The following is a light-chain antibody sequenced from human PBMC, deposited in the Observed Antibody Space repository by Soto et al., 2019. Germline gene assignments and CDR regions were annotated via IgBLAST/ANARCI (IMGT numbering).Light chain of an antibody. CDR1: QSVSRY. CDR2: DAS. Sequence: EMVLTQSPATLSLSAGERATLSSRASQSVSRYLDWYQKKTGKAPRLLIYDASNRATGIPARLSGSGYGTDLTLTISSIKHEDFAVYYCHQRSNWTPTFGDGTKVDIK. V-gene: IGKV3-11*01. CDR3: HQRSNWTPT. J-gene: IGKJ4*01.